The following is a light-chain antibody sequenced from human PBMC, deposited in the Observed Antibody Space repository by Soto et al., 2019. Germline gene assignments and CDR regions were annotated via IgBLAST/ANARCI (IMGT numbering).Light chain of an antibody. CDR1: QSVSSY. Sequence: EIVLTQSPATLSLSPGERATLSCRASQSVSSYLAWYQQKPGQAPRLLIYDASNRATGIRARFSGSGSGTVFSLTISSLEPADFAVYYCQQRSNWPLTFGGGTKVEIK. CDR3: QQRSNWPLT. J-gene: IGKJ4*01. CDR2: DAS. V-gene: IGKV3-11*01.